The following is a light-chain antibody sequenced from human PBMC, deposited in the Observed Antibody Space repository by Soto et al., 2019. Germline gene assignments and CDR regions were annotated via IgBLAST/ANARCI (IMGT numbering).Light chain of an antibody. V-gene: IGKV1-6*01. CDR2: AAS. CDR3: LQDYDYPYP. J-gene: IGKJ2*01. CDR1: QDIRSD. Sequence: AIQMTQSPSSLSASVGDRVTITCRASQDIRSDLGWYQQKPGKAPKLLIHAASNLRSGVPSRFSGSGSGTDFTLTISSLQPEDFATYYCLQDYDYPYPFGQGTKLEIK.